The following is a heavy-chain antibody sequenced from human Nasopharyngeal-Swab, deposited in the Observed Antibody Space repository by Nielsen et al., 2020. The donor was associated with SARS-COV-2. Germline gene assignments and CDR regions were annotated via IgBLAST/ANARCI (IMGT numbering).Heavy chain of an antibody. CDR3: AREGVLSDDYGRDY. J-gene: IGHJ4*02. CDR1: GYTFSSFA. D-gene: IGHD4-17*01. CDR2: INTDTGNP. Sequence: ASVKVSCKASGYTFSSFAINWVRQAPGQGLEWMGWINTDTGNPTYAQGFTGRFVFSLDTSVSTAYLQINSLKAEDTGVYYCAREGVLSDDYGRDYWGQGTLVTVSS. V-gene: IGHV7-4-1*02.